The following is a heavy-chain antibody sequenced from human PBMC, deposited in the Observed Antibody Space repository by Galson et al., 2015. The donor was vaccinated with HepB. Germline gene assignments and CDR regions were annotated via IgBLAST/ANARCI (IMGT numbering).Heavy chain of an antibody. CDR3: AKDRACSSTSCYTAGYYYGMDV. D-gene: IGHD2-2*02. Sequence: SLRLSCAASGFTFSSYAMSWVRQAPGKGLEWVSAISGSGGSTYYADSVKGRFTISRDNSKNTLYLQMNSLRAEDTAVYYCAKDRACSSTSCYTAGYYYGMDVWGQGTTVTVSS. CDR1: GFTFSSYA. CDR2: ISGSGGST. V-gene: IGHV3-23*01. J-gene: IGHJ6*02.